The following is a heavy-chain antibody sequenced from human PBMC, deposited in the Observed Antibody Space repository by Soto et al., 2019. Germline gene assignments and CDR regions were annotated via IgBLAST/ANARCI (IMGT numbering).Heavy chain of an antibody. Sequence: EVHLLESGGGLVQPGGSLRLSCAASGFTFSHYAMSWVRQAPGRGPEWVSGISSSGGSSYYAESVKGRFTISRDHSMNTLSLQMNSLRAEDTAVYYCAKDPNDGGNLIGACEMWGQGTVVIVTS. CDR2: ISSSGGSS. J-gene: IGHJ3*02. D-gene: IGHD3-22*01. V-gene: IGHV3-23*01. CDR3: AKDPNDGGNLIGACEM. CDR1: GFTFSHYA.